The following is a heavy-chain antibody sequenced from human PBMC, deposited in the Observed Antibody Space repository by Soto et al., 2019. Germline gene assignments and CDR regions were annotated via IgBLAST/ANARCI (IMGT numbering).Heavy chain of an antibody. Sequence: GGSLRLSCATSGFTFSSYWMHWVRQAPGKGLVWVSRINSGGSTTNYADSVKGRFTISRDNAKNTLYLQMNSLRAEDTAVYFCARGYYGSSGPIGVDYWGQGTLVTVSS. CDR3: ARGYYGSSGPIGVDY. CDR2: INSGGSTT. V-gene: IGHV3-74*01. J-gene: IGHJ4*02. CDR1: GFTFSSYW. D-gene: IGHD3-22*01.